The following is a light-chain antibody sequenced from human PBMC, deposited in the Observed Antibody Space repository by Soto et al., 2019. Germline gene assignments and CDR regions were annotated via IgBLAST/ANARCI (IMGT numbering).Light chain of an antibody. Sequence: DIQMTQSPSSLSASVGDRVTITCRASQSISSYLNWYQQKPGKAPKLLIYAASSLQSAVPSRFSGSGAETDFTLTISSLQPEDFATYYCQQSYRPLTFGGGTKVEIK. CDR2: AAS. CDR1: QSISSY. V-gene: IGKV1-39*01. J-gene: IGKJ4*01. CDR3: QQSYRPLT.